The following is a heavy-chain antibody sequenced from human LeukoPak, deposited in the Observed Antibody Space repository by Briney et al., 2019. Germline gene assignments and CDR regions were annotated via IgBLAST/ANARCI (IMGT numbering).Heavy chain of an antibody. D-gene: IGHD3-9*01. CDR2: ISYDGSNK. CDR3: ARDSPYGILTGTLLD. CDR1: GFIFNNYA. J-gene: IGHJ4*02. V-gene: IGHV3-30-3*01. Sequence: GGSLRLSCAGSGFIFNNYAMHWVRQAPGKGLEWVAVISYDGSNKYYADSVKGRFTISRDNSKNTLYLQMNSLRAEDTAVYYCARDSPYGILTGTLLDWGQGTLVTVSS.